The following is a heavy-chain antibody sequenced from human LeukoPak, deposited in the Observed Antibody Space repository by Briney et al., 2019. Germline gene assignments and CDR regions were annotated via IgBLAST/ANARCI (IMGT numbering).Heavy chain of an antibody. V-gene: IGHV3-21*01. CDR1: GFTFSSYS. J-gene: IGHJ4*02. Sequence: GGSLRLSCAAAGFTFSSYSMNLVRQAPGKGLEWVSSISSSSSYIYYADSVKGRFTISRDSAKNSLYLQMNSLRAEDTAVYYCARDQYSSSPYYFDYWGQGTLVTVSS. D-gene: IGHD6-6*01. CDR2: ISSSSSYI. CDR3: ARDQYSSSPYYFDY.